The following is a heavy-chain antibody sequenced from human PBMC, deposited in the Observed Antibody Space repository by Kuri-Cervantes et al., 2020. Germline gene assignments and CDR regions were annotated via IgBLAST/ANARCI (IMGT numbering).Heavy chain of an antibody. CDR3: AKSATKPYSYGYLSIYYYGMDV. CDR1: GFTFSNYA. J-gene: IGHJ6*02. Sequence: GESLKISCVGSGFTFSNYAIHWVRQAPGKGLEWVAVISYDGSKKYFADSVKGRFTIYRDNLENTLNLQMNSLRAEDTAVYYCAKSATKPYSYGYLSIYYYGMDVWGQGTTVTVSS. V-gene: IGHV3-30-3*02. D-gene: IGHD5-18*01. CDR2: ISYDGSKK.